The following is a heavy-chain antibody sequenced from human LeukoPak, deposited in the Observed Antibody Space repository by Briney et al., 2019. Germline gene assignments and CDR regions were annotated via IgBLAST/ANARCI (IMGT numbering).Heavy chain of an antibody. V-gene: IGHV1-46*01. CDR3: ARGDIVVAPAATSYYYYGMDV. CDR1: GYTFTSYY. Sequence: ASVKVSCKASGYTFTSYYMHWVRQAPGQGLEWMGIINPSGGSTSYAQKFQGRVTMTRDTSTSTVYMELSSLRSEDTAVYYCARGDIVVAPAATSYYYYGMDVWGQGTTVTVSS. J-gene: IGHJ6*02. D-gene: IGHD2-2*01. CDR2: INPSGGST.